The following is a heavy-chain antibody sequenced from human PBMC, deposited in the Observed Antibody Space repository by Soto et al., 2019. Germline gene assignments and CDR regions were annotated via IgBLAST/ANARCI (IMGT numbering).Heavy chain of an antibody. CDR1: GFTFSSYG. V-gene: IGHV3-30*18. CDR2: ISYDGSNK. J-gene: IGHJ6*02. D-gene: IGHD2-2*01. Sequence: QVQLVESGGGVVQPGRSLRLSCAASGFTFSSYGMHWVRQAPGKGLEWVAVISYDGSNKYYADSVKGRFTISRDNSKNTLYLQMNSLRAEDTAVYYCAKGPAIVLVPAAMNYYSVMDVWGQGTTVTVSS. CDR3: AKGPAIVLVPAAMNYYSVMDV.